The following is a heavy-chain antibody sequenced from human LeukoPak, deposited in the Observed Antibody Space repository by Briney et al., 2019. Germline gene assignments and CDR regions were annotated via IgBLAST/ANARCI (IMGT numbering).Heavy chain of an antibody. CDR2: ISSNGGST. Sequence: GGSLRLSCAASGFTFSSYAMHWVRQAPGKGLEYVSAISSNGGSTYYANSVKGRFTISRDNSKNTLYLQMGSLRAEDMAVYYCARAGQQPVSRTAFDYWGQGTLVTVSS. J-gene: IGHJ4*02. CDR1: GFTFSSYA. CDR3: ARAGQQPVSRTAFDY. D-gene: IGHD6-13*01. V-gene: IGHV3-64*01.